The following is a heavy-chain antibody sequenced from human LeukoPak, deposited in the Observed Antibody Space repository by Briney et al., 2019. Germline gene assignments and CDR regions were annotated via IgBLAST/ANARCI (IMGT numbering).Heavy chain of an antibody. CDR1: GVSVSNDY. Sequence: GGSLRLSCAASGVSVSNDYISWVRQAPGKGLESVSVIYSGGNTYYADSVKGRFTISRDNSKNTVYLQMNTVRAEDTAVYYCARGWGMFDYWGQGTLVTVSS. CDR2: IYSGGNT. J-gene: IGHJ4*02. V-gene: IGHV3-53*01. D-gene: IGHD7-27*01. CDR3: ARGWGMFDY.